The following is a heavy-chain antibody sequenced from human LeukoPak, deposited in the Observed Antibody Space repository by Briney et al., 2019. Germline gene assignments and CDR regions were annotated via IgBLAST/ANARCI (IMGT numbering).Heavy chain of an antibody. CDR3: ARERHHNFDY. J-gene: IGHJ4*02. V-gene: IGHV3-23*01. CDR1: GFTFSKFP. Sequence: GGSLRLSCAASGFTFSKFPMGWVRQAPGRGLEWVSAISASGDVTFYADSLRGRFTISRDNAKNSLYLQMNSLRAEDTAVYYCARERHHNFDYWGQGTLVTVSS. CDR2: ISASGDVT.